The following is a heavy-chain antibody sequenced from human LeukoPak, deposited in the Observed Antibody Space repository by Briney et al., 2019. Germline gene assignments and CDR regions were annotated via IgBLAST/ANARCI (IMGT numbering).Heavy chain of an antibody. D-gene: IGHD4/OR15-4a*01. CDR2: INPNSGGT. V-gene: IGHV1-2*02. CDR3: ASSWWGGTNYDGG. J-gene: IGHJ4*02. CDR1: GYTFTGYY. Sequence: ASVKVSCKASGYTFTGYYMHWVRQAPGQGLEWMGWINPNSGGTNYAQKFQGRVTVTRDTSISTAYMELSRLRSDDTAVNYCASSWWGGTNYDGGWGQGTLVTVSS.